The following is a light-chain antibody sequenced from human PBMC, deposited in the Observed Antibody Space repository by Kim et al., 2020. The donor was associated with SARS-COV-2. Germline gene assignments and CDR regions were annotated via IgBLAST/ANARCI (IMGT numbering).Light chain of an antibody. CDR2: TAS. V-gene: IGKV1-39*01. CDR3: QQSYSTPGT. Sequence: SASIGDRVTITCRASQSVRSYLSWYQQKPGKAPKLLIYTASSLYSGVPSRFSGGGSGTDFTLTISSLQPEDFATYYCQQSYSTPGTFGQGTKREI. J-gene: IGKJ2*01. CDR1: QSVRSY.